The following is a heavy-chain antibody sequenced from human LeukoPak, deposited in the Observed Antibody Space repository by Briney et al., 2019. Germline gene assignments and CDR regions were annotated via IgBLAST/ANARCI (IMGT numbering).Heavy chain of an antibody. CDR3: ATTPREWIQLWLRPNFDY. D-gene: IGHD5-18*01. Sequence: PGGSLRLSCSASGLTFTTHTMNWLRQAPGKGLEWVASISGTSTYIYYADSVRGRFIISRDNAKRSLYLQMKSLKAEDSAVYYCATTPREWIQLWLRPNFDYWGQGTLVTVSS. V-gene: IGHV3-21*01. J-gene: IGHJ4*02. CDR1: GLTFTTHT. CDR2: ISGTSTYI.